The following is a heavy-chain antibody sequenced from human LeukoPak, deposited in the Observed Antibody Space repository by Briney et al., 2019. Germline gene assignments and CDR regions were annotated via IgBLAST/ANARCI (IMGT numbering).Heavy chain of an antibody. CDR2: ISSSSSYI. CDR3: ARALIKGATLSAFDI. CDR1: GFTFRSYS. V-gene: IGHV3-21*01. Sequence: GGSLRLSCAASGFTFRSYSMNWVRQAPGKGLEWVSSISSSSSYIYYADSVKGRFTISRDNAKNSLYLQMNSLRAEDTAVYYCARALIKGATLSAFDIWGQGTMVTVSS. D-gene: IGHD1-26*01. J-gene: IGHJ3*02.